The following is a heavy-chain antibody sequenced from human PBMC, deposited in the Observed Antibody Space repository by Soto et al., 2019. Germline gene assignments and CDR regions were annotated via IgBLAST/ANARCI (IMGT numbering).Heavy chain of an antibody. CDR3: ARRTAMEGIDQ. Sequence: QVQLVQSGAEVKKPGASVKISCKASGYTFTSHAIQWVRQAPGQRLEWMGWMFAGNGNTQYSQRFQGRVTFAWDTSATTAFMELSSLTSEDTAVYYCARRTAMEGIDQWGQGTLVTVSS. J-gene: IGHJ4*02. CDR1: GYTFTSHA. D-gene: IGHD2-8*01. V-gene: IGHV1-3*01. CDR2: MFAGNGNT.